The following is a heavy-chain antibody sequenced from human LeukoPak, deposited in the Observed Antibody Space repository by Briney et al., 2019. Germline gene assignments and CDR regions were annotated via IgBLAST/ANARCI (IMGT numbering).Heavy chain of an antibody. V-gene: IGHV3-23*01. Sequence: HSGGSLRLSCAASGFTFSDYAMSWVRQAPGKGLEWVSGISGSASTTSYADSVKGRFTISRDNSKNTLYLQMNSLRAEDTAVYYRARRVGATGFDYWGQGTLVTVSS. D-gene: IGHD1-26*01. CDR1: GFTFSDYA. CDR2: ISGSASTT. J-gene: IGHJ4*02. CDR3: ARRVGATGFDY.